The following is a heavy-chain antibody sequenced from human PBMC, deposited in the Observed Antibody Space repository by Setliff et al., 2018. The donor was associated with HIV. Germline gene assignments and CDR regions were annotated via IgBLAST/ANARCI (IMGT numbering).Heavy chain of an antibody. CDR2: IKSKSDGGTT. V-gene: IGHV3-15*05. Sequence: PGGSLRLSCAASGFTFSSSWMSWVRQAPGKGLEWLARIKSKSDGGTTSYAAPVKDRFTISRDDSRNTLYLQMNSMKSDDTATYYCVGHYYDPLTGYYVWFFDVWGRGTLVTVSS. CDR3: VGHYYDPLTGYYVWFFDV. J-gene: IGHJ2*01. D-gene: IGHD3-9*01. CDR1: GFTFSSSW.